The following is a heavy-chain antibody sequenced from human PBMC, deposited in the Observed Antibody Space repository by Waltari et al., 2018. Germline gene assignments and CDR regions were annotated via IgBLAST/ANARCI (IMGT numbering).Heavy chain of an antibody. Sequence: QVHLQESGPGLVKPSETLSLTCEVSGYSISNGYYWAWVRQAPGKGLEWIGGIYHPEGTSYRSSLESRVTISMDSSKNQFFLRLSSGTAADTAVYYCARDPQTYYHDPLGHFYTAGMDVWGQGTTVTVSS. CDR3: ARDPQTYYHDPLGHFYTAGMDV. D-gene: IGHD3-22*01. CDR1: GYSISNGYY. V-gene: IGHV4-38-2*02. J-gene: IGHJ6*02. CDR2: IYHPEGT.